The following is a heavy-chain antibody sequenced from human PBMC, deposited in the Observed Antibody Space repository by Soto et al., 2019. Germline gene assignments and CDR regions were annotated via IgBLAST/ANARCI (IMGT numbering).Heavy chain of an antibody. CDR2: ITTDKGKT. CDR1: GYIFTSYG. Sequence: QVQLVQSGPEVKNPGASVKVSCKTSGYIFTSYGISWVRQAPGQGLEWMGWITTDKGKTTYAQKFQGRVTMTTDTSTSTAYMEMRSLRSDDTAVYYCATRSPAFDYWGQGTLVTVSS. V-gene: IGHV1-18*01. J-gene: IGHJ4*02. CDR3: ATRSPAFDY.